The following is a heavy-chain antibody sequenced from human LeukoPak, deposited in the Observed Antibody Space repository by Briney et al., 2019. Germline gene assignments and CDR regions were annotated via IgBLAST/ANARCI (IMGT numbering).Heavy chain of an antibody. CDR1: GFPFKMFA. V-gene: IGHV3-23*01. Sequence: PGGSLRLSCTGSGFPFKMFAMNWVRQAPGQGLEWVSGLSRGGETTNYADSVKGRFTVSRDTSKNMVFLQMNDLRPEDTAVYYCAKEQRIRHCSEGVCMEGYYFDYWGQGSLVTVSS. D-gene: IGHD2-8*01. J-gene: IGHJ4*02. CDR3: AKEQRIRHCSEGVCMEGYYFDY. CDR2: LSRGGETT.